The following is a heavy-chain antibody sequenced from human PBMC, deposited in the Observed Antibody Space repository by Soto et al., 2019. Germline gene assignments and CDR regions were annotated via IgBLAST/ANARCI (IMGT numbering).Heavy chain of an antibody. CDR2: ISTNGGST. J-gene: IGHJ4*02. D-gene: IGHD3-22*01. CDR3: VKGEYYYDSSGYYPFDY. CDR1: GFTFSSYA. V-gene: IGHV3-64D*06. Sequence: PGGSLRLSRSAPGFTFSSYAMHWVRQAPGKGLEYVSSISTNGGSTHYADSVKGRFTISRDNSKNTQYLQMSSLRADDTAVYYCVKGEYYYDSSGYYPFDYWGQGTLVTVSS.